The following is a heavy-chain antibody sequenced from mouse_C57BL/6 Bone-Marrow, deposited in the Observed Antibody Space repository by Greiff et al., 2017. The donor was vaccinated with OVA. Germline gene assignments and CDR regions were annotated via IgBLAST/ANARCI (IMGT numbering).Heavy chain of an antibody. D-gene: IGHD2-3*01. CDR1: GYTFTSYG. J-gene: IGHJ4*01. V-gene: IGHV1-81*01. CDR3: ARFDGYFLYAMDY. Sequence: QVQLQQSGAELARPGASVKLSCKASGYTFTSYGISWVKQRTGQGLEWIGEIYPRSGNTYYNEKFKGKATMTADKSSSTAYMELRSLTSEDSAVYFCARFDGYFLYAMDYWGQGTSVTVSS. CDR2: IYPRSGNT.